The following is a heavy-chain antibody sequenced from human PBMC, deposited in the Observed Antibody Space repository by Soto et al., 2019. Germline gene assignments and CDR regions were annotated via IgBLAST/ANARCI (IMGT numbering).Heavy chain of an antibody. D-gene: IGHD6-6*01. J-gene: IGHJ4*02. CDR3: ARSEGSSFDY. Sequence: AAVKFSCKACGHTFTGYYMRWWRQAPGQGLEWMGWINHNIGATNYAKKFQGRVTMTRDTSISTAYMELSRLRSDDTAVYYCARSEGSSFDYWGKGNMFTVSS. CDR1: GHTFTGYY. V-gene: IGHV1-2*02. CDR2: INHNIGAT.